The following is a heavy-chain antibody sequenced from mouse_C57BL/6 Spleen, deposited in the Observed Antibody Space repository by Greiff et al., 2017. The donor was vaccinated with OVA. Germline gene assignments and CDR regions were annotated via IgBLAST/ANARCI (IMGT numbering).Heavy chain of an antibody. CDR3: ARPLRGWFAY. CDR2: INPNNGGT. D-gene: IGHD1-1*01. V-gene: IGHV1-26*01. Sequence: VQLQQSGPELVKPGASVKISCKASGYTFTDYYMNWVKQSHGKSLEWIGDINPNNGGTSYNQKFKGKATLTVDKSSSTAYMEHRSLTSEDSAVYNCARPLRGWFAYWGQGTLVTVSA. J-gene: IGHJ3*01. CDR1: GYTFTDYY.